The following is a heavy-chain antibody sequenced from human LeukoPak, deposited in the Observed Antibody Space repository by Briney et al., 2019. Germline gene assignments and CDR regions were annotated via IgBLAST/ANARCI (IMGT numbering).Heavy chain of an antibody. D-gene: IGHD2-21*02. V-gene: IGHV1-46*01. CDR2: INPSGGST. CDR3: ARSRLRDDAFDI. J-gene: IGHJ3*02. Sequence: ASVKVSCKASGYTFINYYLHWVRQAPGHGLEWVAIINPSGGSTSYAQKFQGRVTMTRDTSTSAVYMELSSLRSEDTAVYYCARSRLRDDAFDIWGQGTMVTVSS. CDR1: GYTFINYY.